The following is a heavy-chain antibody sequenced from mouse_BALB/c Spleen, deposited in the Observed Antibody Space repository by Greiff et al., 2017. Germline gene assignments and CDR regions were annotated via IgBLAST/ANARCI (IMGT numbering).Heavy chain of an antibody. CDR2: IYPGSGST. V-gene: IGHV1S22*01. J-gene: IGHJ2*01. CDR1: GYTFTSYW. D-gene: IGHD2-14*01. Sequence: LQQPGSELVRPGASVKLSCKASGYTFTSYWMHWVKQRPGQGLEWIGNIYPGSGSTNYDEKFKSKATLTVDTSSSTAYMQLSSPTSEDSAVYYCARGYYYFDYWGQGTTLTVSS. CDR3: ARGYYYFDY.